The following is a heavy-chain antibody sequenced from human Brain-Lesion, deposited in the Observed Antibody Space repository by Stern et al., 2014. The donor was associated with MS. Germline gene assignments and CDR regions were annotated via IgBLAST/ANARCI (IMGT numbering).Heavy chain of an antibody. J-gene: IGHJ6*02. CDR2: IKQDGSEN. V-gene: IGHV3-7*01. Sequence: VHLVESGGGLVQPGGSQRLSCAASGFSFSSYWMTWVRQAPGRGPEWVANIKQDGSENYYVDSVKGRFAISRDNAKNSLYLQMHSLRDEDTAVYYCARDCGVRNCAGARGYSYYYGLDVWGQGTTVTVSS. D-gene: IGHD2-21*01. CDR3: ARDCGVRNCAGARGYSYYYGLDV. CDR1: GFSFSSYW.